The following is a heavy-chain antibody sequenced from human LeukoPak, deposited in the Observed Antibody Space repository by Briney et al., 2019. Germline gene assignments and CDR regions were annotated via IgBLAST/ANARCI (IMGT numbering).Heavy chain of an antibody. CDR3: ARPYSSSPSGLLGY. V-gene: IGHV3-48*03. CDR2: ISSSGSTI. D-gene: IGHD6-13*01. J-gene: IGHJ4*02. CDR1: GFTFSSYE. Sequence: GGSLRLSCAASGFTFSSYEMNWVRQAPGKGLEWVSYISSSGSTIYYADSVKGRFTITRDNAKNSLYLQMNSLRAEDTAVYYCARPYSSSPSGLLGYWGQGTLVTVSS.